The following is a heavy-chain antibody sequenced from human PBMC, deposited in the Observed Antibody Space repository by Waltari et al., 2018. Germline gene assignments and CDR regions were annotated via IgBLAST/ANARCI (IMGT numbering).Heavy chain of an antibody. CDR3: ARRLYCSSTSCYPDAFDI. CDR2: IYPGDSDT. J-gene: IGHJ3*02. Sequence: EVQLVQSGAEVKKPGESLKLSCKGSGYSFTSYWIGWGRQMPGKGLEWMGIIYPGDSDTRYSPSFQGQVTISADKSISTAYLQWSSLKASDTAMYYCARRLYCSSTSCYPDAFDIWGQGTMVTVSS. D-gene: IGHD2-2*01. V-gene: IGHV5-51*01. CDR1: GYSFTSYW.